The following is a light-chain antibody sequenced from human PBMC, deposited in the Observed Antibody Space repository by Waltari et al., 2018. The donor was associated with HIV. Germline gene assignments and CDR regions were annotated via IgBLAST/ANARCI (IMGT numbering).Light chain of an antibody. V-gene: IGLV2-23*01. CDR1: NSDVGSDDL. CDR3: CSYAGTNNWV. CDR2: DNN. Sequence: HSALTQPASVSGSPGQSITISCTVTNSDVGSDDLVSWYQQHPGKAPKLIIYDNNKRPSGVSSRFSGSKSGNTASLTISGLQAEDEAEYFCCSYAGTNNWVFGEGTKLTVL. J-gene: IGLJ3*02.